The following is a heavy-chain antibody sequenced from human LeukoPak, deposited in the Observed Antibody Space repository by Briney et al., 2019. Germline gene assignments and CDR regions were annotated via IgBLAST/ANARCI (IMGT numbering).Heavy chain of an antibody. CDR1: GGTFSSYA. Sequence: GASVKVSCKASGGTFSSYAISWVRQAPGQGLEWMGRIIPILGIANHAQKFQGRVTITADKSTSTAYMELSSLRSEDTAVYYCASLIAARPIDYYYYGVDVWGQGTTVTVSS. CDR3: ASLIAARPIDYYYYGVDV. V-gene: IGHV1-69*04. CDR2: IIPILGIA. J-gene: IGHJ6*02. D-gene: IGHD6-6*01.